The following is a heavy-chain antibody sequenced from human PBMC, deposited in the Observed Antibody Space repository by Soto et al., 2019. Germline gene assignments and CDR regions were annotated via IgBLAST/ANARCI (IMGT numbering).Heavy chain of an antibody. D-gene: IGHD3-3*01. V-gene: IGHV2-5*02. J-gene: IGHJ4*02. CDR2: IYWDDDK. CDR1: VFSLTTSGVG. Sequence: QITLNESGPTVVKPTETLTLTCTFSVFSLTTSGVGVGWVRQSPGKAPEWLAFIYWDDDKRYSTSLKSRLTLTKDTSKNQVVLTMANVDPADTATYYCAHRVLRAVFGLVTTTAIYFDFWGQGTPVVVSS. CDR3: AHRVLRAVFGLVTTTAIYFDF.